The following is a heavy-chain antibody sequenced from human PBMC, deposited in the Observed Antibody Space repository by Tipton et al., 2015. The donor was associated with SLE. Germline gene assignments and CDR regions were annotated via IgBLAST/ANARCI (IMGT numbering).Heavy chain of an antibody. CDR1: GYTFANFW. V-gene: IGHV5-51*01. CDR2: IYPTDSDT. Sequence: QLVQSGPEVKKPGESLKISCTVSGYTFANFWISWVRQTPEKGLEWMGFIYPTDSDTKYSPSFEGQVTISADKSTNTAYLQWNSLKTSDSAMYYCARDQASLGLDFWGQGTLVTVSS. J-gene: IGHJ4*02. CDR3: ARDQASLGLDF.